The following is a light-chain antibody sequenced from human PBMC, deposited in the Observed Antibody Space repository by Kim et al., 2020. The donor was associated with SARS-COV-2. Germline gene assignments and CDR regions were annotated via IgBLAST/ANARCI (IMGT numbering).Light chain of an antibody. CDR2: GAS. V-gene: IGKV3-15*01. CDR3: QQYNNRPPVT. J-gene: IGKJ4*01. Sequence: EIVMTQSPATLSVSPGESATLSCRASQSVSSNLAWYQHKVGQAPRLLIYGASTRATGIPARFSGSGSGTEFTLTISSLQSEDFAVYYCQQYNNRPPVTFGGGTKVDIK. CDR1: QSVSSN.